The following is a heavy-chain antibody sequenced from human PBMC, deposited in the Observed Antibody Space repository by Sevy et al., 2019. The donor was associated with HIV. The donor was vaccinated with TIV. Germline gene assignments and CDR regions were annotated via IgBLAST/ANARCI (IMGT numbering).Heavy chain of an antibody. CDR2: IYISGDT. D-gene: IGHD6-25*01. Sequence: SETLSLTCTVSGGSISSGRNYWNWIRQPAGKGLEWIGRIYISGDTNYNPSLKSRVTISLDTSKKQFSLKLTSVTAADTAVYYCARDGSSGIQWFYYWGQGILVTVSS. J-gene: IGHJ4*02. CDR3: ARDGSSGIQWFYY. CDR1: GGSISSGRNY. V-gene: IGHV4-61*02.